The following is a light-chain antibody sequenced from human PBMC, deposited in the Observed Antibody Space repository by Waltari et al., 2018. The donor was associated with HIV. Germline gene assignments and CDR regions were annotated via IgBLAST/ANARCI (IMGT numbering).Light chain of an antibody. CDR2: SNI. J-gene: IGLJ3*02. V-gene: IGLV1-44*01. CDR3: AAWDDSLNGLWV. CDR1: SSTFGSNT. Sequence: QSVLTQPPPASGTPGQRVTISCSGSSSTFGSNTANWSQQLPGTAPKLLIYSNIQRPSGVPDRFSGSKSGTSASLAISGLQSDDEADYYCAAWDDSLNGLWVFGGGTKLTVL.